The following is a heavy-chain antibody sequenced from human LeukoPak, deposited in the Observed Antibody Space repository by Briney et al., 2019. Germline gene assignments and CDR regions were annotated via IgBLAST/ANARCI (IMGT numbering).Heavy chain of an antibody. D-gene: IGHD6-19*01. CDR1: GFTFDDHG. CDR3: ARDLGSGWTRFDY. V-gene: IGHV3-20*04. J-gene: IGHJ4*02. Sequence: PGGSLRLSCAASGFTFDDHGMSWVRQAPGKGLEWVSGINWNGGSTGYADSVKGRFTISRDNARNSLYLQMNSVRAEDTALYYCARDLGSGWTRFDYWGQGTLSPSPQ. CDR2: INWNGGST.